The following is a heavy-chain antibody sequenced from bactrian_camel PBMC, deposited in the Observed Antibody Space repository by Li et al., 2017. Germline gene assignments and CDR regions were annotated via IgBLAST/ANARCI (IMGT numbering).Heavy chain of an antibody. CDR3: AATVNCGFGFREERYTY. V-gene: IGHV3S60*01. CDR2: IYRNMGNN. J-gene: IGHJ4*01. D-gene: IGHD2*01. Sequence: HVQLVESGGGSVQAGGSLSLSCAMSGNTAERNCVAWFRQVPGKEREGVASIYRNMGNNFYADSMRGRFTISQDSAKNTVFLQMRALKPEDTGIYYCAATVNCGFGFREERYTYWGQGTQVTVS. CDR1: GNTAERNC.